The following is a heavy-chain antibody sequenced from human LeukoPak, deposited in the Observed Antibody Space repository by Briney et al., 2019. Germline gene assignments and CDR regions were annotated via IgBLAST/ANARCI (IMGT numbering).Heavy chain of an antibody. D-gene: IGHD3-10*01. CDR1: GGFISRYY. CDR3: ASWGSGSSDY. V-gene: IGHV4-59*01. J-gene: IGHJ4*02. CDR2: MHYSGCT. Sequence: SVTLSLTCSVSGGFISRYYWSWMRESRGKGLEWIGYMHYSGCTNYNPSLKSRVTISVDTSKNQFSLKLSSVTAADTAMYYCASWGSGSSDYWGQGTLVTVSS.